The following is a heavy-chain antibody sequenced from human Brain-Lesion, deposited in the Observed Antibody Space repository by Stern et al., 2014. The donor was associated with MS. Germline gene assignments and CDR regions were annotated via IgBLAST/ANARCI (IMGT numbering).Heavy chain of an antibody. CDR1: GYIFTGYY. Sequence: QMQLVQSGAEVKKPGASVKVSCKTSGYIFTGYYIHWVRQAPGQGLEWMAWINPNTGGTKYAQKFQGRVTMSRETSISTAYVELSSLTSDDTAVYYCARDQRGITIFGVVTDYYYLGMDVWGQGTTVTVSS. CDR3: ARDQRGITIFGVVTDYYYLGMDV. CDR2: INPNTGGT. D-gene: IGHD3-3*01. V-gene: IGHV1-2*02. J-gene: IGHJ6*02.